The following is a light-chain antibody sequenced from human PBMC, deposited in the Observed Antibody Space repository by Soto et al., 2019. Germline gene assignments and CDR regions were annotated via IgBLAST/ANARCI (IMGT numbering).Light chain of an antibody. J-gene: IGKJ5*01. Sequence: EIGGTQSPGSLSWSPGERVTIACRASQSFISSQLAWYQHKPGQAPRLLIYGASERPTGIPDRFSGSGSGTDFPLTISSLPPEDFPTSYCQQRYTTPPTFAQGTRLEIK. CDR3: QQRYTTPPT. CDR1: QSFISSQ. V-gene: IGKV3-20*01. CDR2: GAS.